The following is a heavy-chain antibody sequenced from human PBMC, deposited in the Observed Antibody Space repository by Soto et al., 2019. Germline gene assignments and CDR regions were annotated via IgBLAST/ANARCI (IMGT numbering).Heavy chain of an antibody. Sequence: PSETLSLTCTVSGDSIKNYFWSWVRQPPGKGLEWIGHFYHSGTTNYSPALKSRVTISIDQSKNQFSLRLNSVTAADTAVYFCARDPGDCTNGVCPIFDFWGQGIPVTVAS. D-gene: IGHD2-8*01. J-gene: IGHJ4*02. V-gene: IGHV4-59*01. CDR3: ARDPGDCTNGVCPIFDF. CDR1: GDSIKNYF. CDR2: FYHSGTT.